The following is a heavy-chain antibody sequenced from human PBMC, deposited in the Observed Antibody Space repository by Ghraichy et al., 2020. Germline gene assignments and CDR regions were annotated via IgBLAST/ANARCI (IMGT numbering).Heavy chain of an antibody. D-gene: IGHD2-21*02. J-gene: IGHJ6*02. V-gene: IGHV4-39*01. Sequence: SETLSLSCTVSGGSIRSSSHYWGWIRQPPGRGLEWIGISYYSGSTYYNPSLKSRVTISVDTSKNQFSLKLSSVTAADTAVYYCARRGLTDCNYGGMDVWGRGTAVTVSS. CDR3: ARRGLTDCNYGGMDV. CDR2: SYYSGST. CDR1: GGSIRSSSHY.